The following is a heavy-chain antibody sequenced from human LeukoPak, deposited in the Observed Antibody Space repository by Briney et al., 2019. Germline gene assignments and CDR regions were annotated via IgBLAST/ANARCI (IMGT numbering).Heavy chain of an antibody. CDR1: GFSFSSSW. D-gene: IGHD1-1*01. V-gene: IGHV3-7*01. CDR2: INGDGSVN. Sequence: GESLRLSCAGSGFSFSSSWMYWVRQAPGKGLEWVANINGDGSVNHYVDSVRGRFTISRDNAKNSLYLQMNSLGAEDTAVFYCAKGFYNDAIFDYWGQGTLVTVSS. CDR3: AKGFYNDAIFDY. J-gene: IGHJ4*02.